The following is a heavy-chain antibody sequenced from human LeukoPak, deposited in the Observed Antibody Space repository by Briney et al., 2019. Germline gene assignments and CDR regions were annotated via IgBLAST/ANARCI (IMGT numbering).Heavy chain of an antibody. Sequence: GASVKVSCKASGGTFSSYAISWVRQAPGQGPEWMGGIIPIFGTANYAQKFQGRVTITADESTSTAYMELSSLRSEDTAVYYCARDSGYDFGFDPWGQGTLVTVSS. J-gene: IGHJ5*02. CDR2: IIPIFGTA. V-gene: IGHV1-69*01. CDR3: ARDSGYDFGFDP. D-gene: IGHD5-12*01. CDR1: GGTFSSYA.